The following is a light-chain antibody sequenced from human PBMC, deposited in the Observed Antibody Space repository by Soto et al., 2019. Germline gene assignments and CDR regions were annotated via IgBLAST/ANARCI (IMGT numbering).Light chain of an antibody. CDR3: SSYTRSDTYV. V-gene: IGLV2-14*03. CDR2: DVS. J-gene: IGLJ1*01. Sequence: QSALTQPASVSGSPGQSIAISCTGTSSDIGAYNWVSWYQQHPGKAPKLMIYDVSYRPSGVSNRFSGSISGNTASLTISGIQAEDEAVYYCSSYTRSDTYVFGSGTKLTVL. CDR1: SSDIGAYNW.